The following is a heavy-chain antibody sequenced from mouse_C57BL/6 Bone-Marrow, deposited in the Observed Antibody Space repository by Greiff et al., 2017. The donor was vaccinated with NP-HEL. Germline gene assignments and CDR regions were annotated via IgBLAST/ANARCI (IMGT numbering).Heavy chain of an antibody. V-gene: IGHV14-3*01. J-gene: IGHJ1*03. D-gene: IGHD1-1*01. CDR3: AEIYYYGSSYVWYFDV. Sequence: VQLQQSVAELVRPGASVKLSCTASGFNIKNTYMHWVKQRPEQGLEWIGRIDPANGNTKYAPKFPGKAAITADTSSNTDYLQLSSLTSEDTAIYYCAEIYYYGSSYVWYFDVWGTGTTVTVSS. CDR2: IDPANGNT. CDR1: GFNIKNTY.